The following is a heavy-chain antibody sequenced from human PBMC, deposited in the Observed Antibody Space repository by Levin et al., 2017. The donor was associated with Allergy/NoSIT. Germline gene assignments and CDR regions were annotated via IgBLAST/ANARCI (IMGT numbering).Heavy chain of an antibody. J-gene: IGHJ3*02. CDR3: ARRFDI. CDR1: GFTFSSYA. V-gene: IGHV3-30-3*01. CDR2: ISYDGSNK. Sequence: PGGSLRLSCAASGFTFSSYAMHWVRQAPGKGLEWVAVISYDGSNKYYADSVKGRFTISRDNSKNTLYLQMNSLRAEDTAVYYCARRFDIWGQGTMVTVSS.